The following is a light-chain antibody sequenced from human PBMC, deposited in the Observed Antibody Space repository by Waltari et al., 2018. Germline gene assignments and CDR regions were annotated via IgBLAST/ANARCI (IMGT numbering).Light chain of an antibody. V-gene: IGKV1-39*01. J-gene: IGKJ1*01. CDR2: ASS. CDR3: QQSYSIPLT. Sequence: DIQMTQSPSSLSASVGDRVTLTCRASQSISYYLSWYQRKPGEAPKLLIYASSTLQSGVPSRFSSSTSRASATIFSLTISGLQVEDSATYYCQQSYSIPLTFGQGTSVEVK. CDR1: QSISYY.